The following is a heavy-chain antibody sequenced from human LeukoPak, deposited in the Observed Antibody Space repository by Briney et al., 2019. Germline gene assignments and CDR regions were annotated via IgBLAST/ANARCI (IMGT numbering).Heavy chain of an antibody. V-gene: IGHV3-7*05. Sequence: GGSLRLSCEASEFIFRRYWMTWVRQAPGKGLEWVANINQDGSENYYVDSVKGRFTISRDNAKNSLYLQMNSLRAEDTAVYYCARDYASDYWGQGTLVTVSS. CDR1: EFIFRRYW. CDR3: ARDYASDY. J-gene: IGHJ4*02. D-gene: IGHD3-10*01. CDR2: INQDGSEN.